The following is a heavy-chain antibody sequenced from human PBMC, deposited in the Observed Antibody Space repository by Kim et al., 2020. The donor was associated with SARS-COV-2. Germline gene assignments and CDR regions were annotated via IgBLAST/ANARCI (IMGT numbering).Heavy chain of an antibody. J-gene: IGHJ4*02. D-gene: IGHD6-19*01. V-gene: IGHV3-30*04. CDR2: ISYDGSNK. Sequence: GGSLRLSCAASGFTFSSYAMHWVRQAPGKGLEWVAVISYDGSNKYYADSVKGRFTISRDNSKNTLYLQMNSLRAEDTAVYYCSGSGTPEGFDYWGQGTLVTVSS. CDR3: SGSGTPEGFDY. CDR1: GFTFSSYA.